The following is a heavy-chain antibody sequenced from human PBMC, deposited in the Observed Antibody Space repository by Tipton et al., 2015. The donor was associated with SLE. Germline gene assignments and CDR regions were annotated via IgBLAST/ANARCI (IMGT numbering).Heavy chain of an antibody. CDR2: INPNRGCT. Sequence: QLVQCGAEVKKPGASVKVSCKASGYTFTGYYMHWVRQAPGQGLEWMGRINPNRGCTDYAQKFPGSVTMTRDTYISTAYMELSRLISDDTAVYYCAGDRLPLIRGFGLNWFVPWGQVTLVTVSS. CDR3: AGDRLPLIRGFGLNWFVP. V-gene: IGHV1-2*06. D-gene: IGHD3-10*01. J-gene: IGHJ5*02. CDR1: GYTFTGYY.